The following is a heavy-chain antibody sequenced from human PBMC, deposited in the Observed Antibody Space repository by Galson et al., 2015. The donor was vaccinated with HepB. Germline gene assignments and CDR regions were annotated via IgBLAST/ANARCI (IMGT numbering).Heavy chain of an antibody. V-gene: IGHV1-58*01. J-gene: IGHJ4*02. CDR1: GFTFTSSA. D-gene: IGHD4-17*01. CDR2: IVVGSGNT. CDR3: AADGVYGDYVLGY. Sequence: SVKVSCKASGFTFTSSAVQWVRQARGQRLEWIGWIVVGSGNTNYAQKFQERVTITRDMSTSTAYMELSSLRSEDTAVYYCAADGVYGDYVLGYWGQGTLVTVSS.